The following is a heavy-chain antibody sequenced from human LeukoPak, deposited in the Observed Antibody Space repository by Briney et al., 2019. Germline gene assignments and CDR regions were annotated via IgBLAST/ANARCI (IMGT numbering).Heavy chain of an antibody. CDR1: GFTFASYA. V-gene: IGHV3-23*01. CDR3: AKGITPDGVDY. J-gene: IGHJ4*02. Sequence: LAGGSLRLSCAASGFTFASYAMSWVRQAPGKGLEWVSAISGSGGSIYYADSVKGRFTISRDNSKTTLYLQMNSLRAEDTAVYYCAKGITPDGVDYWGQGTLVTVSS. D-gene: IGHD4-23*01. CDR2: ISGSGGSI.